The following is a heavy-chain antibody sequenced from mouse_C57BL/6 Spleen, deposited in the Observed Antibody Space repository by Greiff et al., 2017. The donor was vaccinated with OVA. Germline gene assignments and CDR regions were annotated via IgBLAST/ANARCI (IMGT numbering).Heavy chain of an antibody. CDR1: GYTFTDYN. CDR2: INPNNGGT. CDR3: ERRKLRREDYAMDY. D-gene: IGHD2-4*01. J-gene: IGHJ4*01. V-gene: IGHV1-18*01. Sequence: EVQLQESGPELVKPGASVKISCKASGYTFTDYNMDWVKQSPGKSLEWIGAINPNNGGTIYNQKFKGKATLTVDKSSSTAYMELRSLTSEDTAVYDGERRKLRREDYAMDYWGQGTSVTVSS.